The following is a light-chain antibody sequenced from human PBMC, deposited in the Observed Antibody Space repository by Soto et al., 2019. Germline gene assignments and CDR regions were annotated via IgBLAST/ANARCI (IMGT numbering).Light chain of an antibody. V-gene: IGLV1-40*01. CDR2: GNN. CDR3: QSYDSSLSGYV. Sequence: QSFLAQPPSVSGAPGQRVTIACTGSSANIGAAYNVDWYQQLPGTAPKLLIYGNNNRPSGVPARFSGSKSGTSASLAIAGLQAEDEGDYYCQSYDSSLSGYVFGTGTKVTVL. CDR1: SANIGAAYN. J-gene: IGLJ1*01.